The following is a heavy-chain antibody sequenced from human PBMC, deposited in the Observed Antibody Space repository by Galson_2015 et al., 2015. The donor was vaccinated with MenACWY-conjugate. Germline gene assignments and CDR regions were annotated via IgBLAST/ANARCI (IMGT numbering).Heavy chain of an antibody. CDR3: ARGGPQEYCTSASCYYGMDV. V-gene: IGHV3-33*01. CDR2: IWYDGSNE. Sequence: SLRLSCAASGFTFSVYGMNWVRQAPDKGPEWVAVIWYDGSNEYYADSVKGRFTISRDNSNNMLYLQMNSLRAEDTALYYCARGGPQEYCTSASCYYGMDVWGQGTTVTVSS. D-gene: IGHD2-2*01. J-gene: IGHJ6*02. CDR1: GFTFSVYG.